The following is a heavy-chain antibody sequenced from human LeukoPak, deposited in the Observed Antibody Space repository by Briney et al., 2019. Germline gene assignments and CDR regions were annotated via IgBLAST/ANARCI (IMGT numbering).Heavy chain of an antibody. CDR1: GXSFTSYC. V-gene: IGHV5-51*01. J-gene: IGHJ5*02. Sequence: GESLKISCKGSGXSFTSYCIGWVRQMPGKGLEWMGIIYPGDSDTRYSPSFQGQVTISADKSISTAYLQWSSLKASDTAMYYCARAYSSSSVWFDPWGQGTLVTVSS. CDR2: IYPGDSDT. CDR3: ARAYSSSSVWFDP. D-gene: IGHD6-6*01.